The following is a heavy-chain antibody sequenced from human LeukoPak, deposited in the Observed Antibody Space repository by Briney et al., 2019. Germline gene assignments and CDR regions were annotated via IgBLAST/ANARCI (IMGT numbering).Heavy chain of an antibody. CDR2: ISGSGGST. J-gene: IGHJ6*02. Sequence: GGSLRLSCAASGFTFSSYAMSWVRQAPGKGLEWVSAISGSGGSTYYADSVKGRFTISRDNSKNTLYLQMNSLRAEDTAVYYCAMDSSGSYYYYYYGMDVWGQGTTVTVSS. CDR3: AMDSSGSYYYYYYGMDV. D-gene: IGHD3-22*01. CDR1: GFTFSSYA. V-gene: IGHV3-23*01.